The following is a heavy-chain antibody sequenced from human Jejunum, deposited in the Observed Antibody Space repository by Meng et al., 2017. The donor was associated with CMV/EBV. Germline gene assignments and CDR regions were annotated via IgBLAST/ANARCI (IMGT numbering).Heavy chain of an antibody. CDR3: ARAGAELTAHLDF. CDR2: ISAKDGYT. D-gene: IGHD1-26*01. V-gene: IGHV1-18*01. Sequence: QVKLEQSGAELKKPGASWKVSCTASGYAFTIIGISWVRQAPGQGLEWMGWISAKDGYTKYAQQFHDRVTMTTDTSTSTAYMELRSLRSDDTAVYYCARAGAELTAHLDFWGQGTLVTVSS. J-gene: IGHJ4*02. CDR1: GYAFTIIG.